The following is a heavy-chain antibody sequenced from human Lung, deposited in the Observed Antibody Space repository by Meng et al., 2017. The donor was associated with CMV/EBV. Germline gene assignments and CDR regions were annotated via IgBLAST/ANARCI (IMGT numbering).Heavy chain of an antibody. J-gene: IGHJ6*02. CDR1: GFTFNDYG. CDR2: IGYGGSNK. D-gene: IGHD2-15*01. Sequence: GESXKISCATSGFTFNDYGMHWVRQAPGKGLEWVAYIGYGGSNKYTVESVKGRFSISRDKSKNTLFLQMDSLRREETAVYYCAKGGPLVVPFFGMDVWGQGTXVTVSS. V-gene: IGHV3-30*02. CDR3: AKGGPLVVPFFGMDV.